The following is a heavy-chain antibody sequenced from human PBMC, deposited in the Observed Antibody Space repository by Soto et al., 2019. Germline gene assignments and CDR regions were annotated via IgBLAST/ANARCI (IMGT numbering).Heavy chain of an antibody. V-gene: IGHV3-23*01. CDR2: LSNTGRRT. J-gene: IGHJ4*02. CDR1: VFPFGANA. D-gene: IGHD1-26*01. Sequence: EVQVLESGGGLVQPGGSLRLSCVVSVFPFGANAMSWVRQAPGKGLEWVSGLSNTGRRTSYADSVKGRFNISRDNSENTVYLQMNSLRVEDTSVYYCATEMGATQGPFDNWGQGTLVTVSS. CDR3: ATEMGATQGPFDN.